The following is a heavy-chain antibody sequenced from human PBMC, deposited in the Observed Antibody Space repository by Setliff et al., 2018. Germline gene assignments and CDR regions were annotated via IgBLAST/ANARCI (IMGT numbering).Heavy chain of an antibody. CDR2: VYYDGTT. CDR1: GQFVITY. J-gene: IGHJ4*02. Sequence: PSETLSLTCTVSGQFVITYWAWIRQSPGKGLEWLGTVYYDGTTYYNPSFKSRVTISVDTSKNQFSLNLNSVTAADTAVYYFRLAHCSTTSCEEALDYWSQGTLVTVSS. V-gene: IGHV4-38-2*02. D-gene: IGHD2-2*01. CDR3: RLAHCSTTSCEEALDY.